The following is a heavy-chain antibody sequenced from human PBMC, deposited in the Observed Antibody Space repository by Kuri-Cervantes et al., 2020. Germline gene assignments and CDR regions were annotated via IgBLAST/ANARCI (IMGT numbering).Heavy chain of an antibody. V-gene: IGHV1-2*04. Sequence: ASVKVSCKASGYTFTGYYMHWVRQAPGQGLEWMGWINPNSGGTNYAQKFQGWVTMTRDTSISTAYMELSRLRSEDTAVYYCARVLGYCSSTSCYSYYYYYGMDVWGQGTTVTVSS. CDR1: GYTFTGYY. J-gene: IGHJ6*02. D-gene: IGHD2-2*01. CDR2: INPNSGGT. CDR3: ARVLGYCSSTSCYSYYYYYGMDV.